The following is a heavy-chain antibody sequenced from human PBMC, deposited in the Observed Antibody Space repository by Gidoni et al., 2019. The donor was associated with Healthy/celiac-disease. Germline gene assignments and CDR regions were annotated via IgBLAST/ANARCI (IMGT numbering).Heavy chain of an antibody. CDR1: GGSLSSYY. J-gene: IGHJ4*02. CDR3: ARDRARGYSYGFDY. CDR2: IYYSGST. D-gene: IGHD5-18*01. Sequence: QVQLQESGPGLVKPSETLSLTCTVSGGSLSSYYWSWIRQPPGKGLEWIGYIYYSGSTNYNPSLKSRVTISVDTSKNQFSLKLSSVTAADTAVYYCARDRARGYSYGFDYWGQGTLVTVSS. V-gene: IGHV4-59*01.